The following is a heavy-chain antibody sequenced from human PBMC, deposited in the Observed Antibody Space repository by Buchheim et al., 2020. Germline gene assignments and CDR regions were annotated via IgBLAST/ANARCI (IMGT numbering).Heavy chain of an antibody. CDR3: ERGYCSGGSCYRALNVDY. D-gene: IGHD2-15*01. CDR1: GFTFSSYS. CDR2: ITSSSSSI. V-gene: IGHV3-48*01. J-gene: IGHJ4*02. Sequence: EVQLVESGGGLVQPGGSLRLSCAASGFTFSSYSMHWVRQAPGKGLEWVSYITSSSSSIFYADSVKGRFTISRDNAKNSLYLQMNSLRAEDTAVYYCERGYCSGGSCYRALNVDYWGQGTL.